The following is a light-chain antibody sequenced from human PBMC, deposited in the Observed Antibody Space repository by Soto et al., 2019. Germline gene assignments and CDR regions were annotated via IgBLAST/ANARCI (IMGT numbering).Light chain of an antibody. V-gene: IGLV2-14*01. CDR3: RSYTSSSTLDV. CDR1: SSDVGGYNY. Sequence: QSALTQPASVSGSPGQSITISCTGTSSDVGGYNYVSWYQQHPGKAPKLMIYEVSNRPSGVSNRFSGSKSGNTASLTISGLQAEDEADHYCRSYTSSSTLDVFGTGTKVTVL. CDR2: EVS. J-gene: IGLJ1*01.